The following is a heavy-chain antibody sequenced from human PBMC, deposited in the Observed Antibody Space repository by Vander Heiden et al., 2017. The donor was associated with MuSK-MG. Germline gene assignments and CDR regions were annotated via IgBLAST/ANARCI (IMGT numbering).Heavy chain of an antibody. J-gene: IGHJ4*02. CDR3: GSHRCSGWYLEH. Sequence: GDYAMSWVRQAPGKGLEWLGFIRSKLYGGTSEYAASVKGRITISRDDSKSIAYLKIKSLKTEDTAMYYCGSHRCSGWYLEHWGQGTMVTVPS. CDR1: GDYA. CDR2: IRSKLYGGTS. D-gene: IGHD6-19*01. V-gene: IGHV3-49*04.